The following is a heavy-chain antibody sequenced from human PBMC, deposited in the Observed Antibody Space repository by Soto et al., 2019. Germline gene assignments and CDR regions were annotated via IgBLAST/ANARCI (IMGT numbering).Heavy chain of an antibody. CDR1: GFTFSSYA. D-gene: IGHD6-19*01. J-gene: IGHJ6*02. CDR3: ARDVRAVAVDGPYYYGMDV. Sequence: GGSLRLSCASSGFTFSSYAMHWFRQAPGNGLDWVAVISYDGSNKYYADSVKGRFTISRDNSKNTLYLQMNSLRAEDTAVYYCARDVRAVAVDGPYYYGMDVWGQGTTVTVSS. V-gene: IGHV3-30-3*01. CDR2: ISYDGSNK.